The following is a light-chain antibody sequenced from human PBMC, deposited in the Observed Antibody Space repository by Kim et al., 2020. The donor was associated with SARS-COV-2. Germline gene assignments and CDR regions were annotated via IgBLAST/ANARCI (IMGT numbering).Light chain of an antibody. Sequence: ALVQTVRITCQGDSLRRYFASWYQQKPGQAPVLVIYGYNNRPSGIPDRFSGSTSGNTAALTITGAQAEDEADYYCDSRDSGGNHVVFGGGTQLTVL. J-gene: IGLJ2*01. V-gene: IGLV3-19*01. CDR3: DSRDSGGNHVV. CDR1: SLRRYF. CDR2: GYN.